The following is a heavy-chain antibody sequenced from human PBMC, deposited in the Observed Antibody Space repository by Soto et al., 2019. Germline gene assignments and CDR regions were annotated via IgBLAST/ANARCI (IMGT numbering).Heavy chain of an antibody. D-gene: IGHD6-13*01. J-gene: IGHJ6*02. CDR3: ATDGAAGSVVGV. CDR1: GLTFSSYA. Sequence: HLVESGGARVKLGGPLRLSCEASGLTFSSYAMNWVRQAPGKGLEWVSSIDSTGSYIYYADSLKGRLTISRDNARNSLYLHLNSLRTDDTAVYYCATDGAAGSVVGVWGQGTTVTVSS. CDR2: IDSTGSYI. V-gene: IGHV3-21*01.